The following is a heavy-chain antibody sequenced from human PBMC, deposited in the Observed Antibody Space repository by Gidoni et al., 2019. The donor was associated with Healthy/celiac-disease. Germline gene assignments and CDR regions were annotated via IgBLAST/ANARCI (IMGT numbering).Heavy chain of an antibody. CDR2: INHSGST. CDR3: ARLFKARYGSGSYYGKIPYYFDY. J-gene: IGHJ4*02. V-gene: IGHV4-34*01. Sequence: GEINHSGSTNYNPSLKSRFTISVDTSKNQFSLKLSSVTAADTAVYYCARLFKARYGSGSYYGKIPYYFDYWGQGTLVTVSS. D-gene: IGHD3-10*01.